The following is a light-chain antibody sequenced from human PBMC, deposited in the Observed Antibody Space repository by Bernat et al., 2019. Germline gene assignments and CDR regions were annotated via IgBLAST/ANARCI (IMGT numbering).Light chain of an antibody. V-gene: IGLV6-57*01. J-gene: IGLJ3*02. CDR3: HSSAPNNPGPTWV. CDR2: EDN. CDR1: SGSIASNY. Sequence: NFMLTQPHSVSESPGKTVTISCTRSSGSIASNYVQWFQQRPGSSPTTLIYEDNQRPSGVPDRFSGSIDSSSNAASLSISGLKTADEADSSCHSSAPNNPGPTWVFGGGTKLTVL.